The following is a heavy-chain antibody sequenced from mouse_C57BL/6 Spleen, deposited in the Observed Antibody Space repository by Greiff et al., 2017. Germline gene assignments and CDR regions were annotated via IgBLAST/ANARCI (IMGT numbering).Heavy chain of an antibody. Sequence: EVKVVESGPGMVKPSQSLSLTCTVTGYSITSGYDWHWIRHFPGNKLEWMGYISYSGSTNYNPSLKSRTSITHDTSKNHFFLKLNSVTTEDTATYYCARGLLQYYFDYWGQGTTLTVSS. CDR3: ARGLLQYYFDY. D-gene: IGHD2-3*01. V-gene: IGHV3-1*01. CDR1: GYSITSGYD. CDR2: ISYSGST. J-gene: IGHJ2*01.